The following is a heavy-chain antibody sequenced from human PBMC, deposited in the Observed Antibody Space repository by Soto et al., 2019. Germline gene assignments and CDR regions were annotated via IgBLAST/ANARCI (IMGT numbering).Heavy chain of an antibody. V-gene: IGHV4-31*01. CDR2: IYYSGST. CDR1: GGSISSGGYY. J-gene: IGHJ5*02. Sequence: QVQLQESGPGLVKPSQTLSLTCTVSGGSISSGGYYWSWIRQHPGKGLEWIGYIYYSGSTYYNPSLNSQLTISEDTSKNQFSLKLSSVTAADTAVYYCARDRGWSGYYFVRWFDPWGQGTLVNVSS. D-gene: IGHD3-3*01. CDR3: ARDRGWSGYYFVRWFDP.